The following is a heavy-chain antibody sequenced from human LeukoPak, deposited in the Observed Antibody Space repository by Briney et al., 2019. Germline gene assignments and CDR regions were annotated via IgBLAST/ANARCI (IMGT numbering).Heavy chain of an antibody. CDR2: IRYDGSNK. Sequence: GGSLRLSCAASGFTFSSYGMHWVRQAPGKGLEWVAFIRYDGSNKYYADSVKGRFTISRDNSKITLYLQMNSLRAEDTAVYYCVKSPWYHGSGSYSGTIHWGQGTLVTVSS. J-gene: IGHJ4*02. CDR3: VKSPWYHGSGSYSGTIH. V-gene: IGHV3-30*02. D-gene: IGHD3-10*01. CDR1: GFTFSSYG.